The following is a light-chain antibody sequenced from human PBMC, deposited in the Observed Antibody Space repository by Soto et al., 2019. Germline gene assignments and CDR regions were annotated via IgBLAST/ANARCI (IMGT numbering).Light chain of an antibody. J-gene: IGKJ1*01. CDR2: GAS. CDR1: QSVSSSY. V-gene: IGKV3-20*01. CDR3: QQYGSSPRV. Sequence: EIVLTQAPGTLPLSPVARRNLSCNASQSVSSSYLAWYQQKPGQAPRLLIYGASSRATGIPDRFSGSGSGTDFTLTISRLEPEDFAVYYCQQYGSSPRVFGQGTKVDIK.